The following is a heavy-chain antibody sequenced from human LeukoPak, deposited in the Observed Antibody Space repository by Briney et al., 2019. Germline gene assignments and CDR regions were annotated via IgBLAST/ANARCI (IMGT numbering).Heavy chain of an antibody. D-gene: IGHD3-9*01. CDR2: INPNSGGT. CDR3: ARDTRWVFYDILTGLLDY. V-gene: IGHV1-2*02. CDR1: GYTFTGYY. Sequence: APVKVSCKASGYTFTGYYMHWVRQAPGQGLEWMGWINPNSGGTNYAQKFQGRVTMTRDTSISTAYMELSRLRSDDTAVYYCARDTRWVFYDILTGLLDYWGQGTLVTVSS. J-gene: IGHJ4*02.